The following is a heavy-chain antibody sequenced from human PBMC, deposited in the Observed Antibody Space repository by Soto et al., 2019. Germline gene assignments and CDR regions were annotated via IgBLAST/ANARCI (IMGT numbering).Heavy chain of an antibody. CDR1: GGTFSSYA. D-gene: IGHD2-21*01. CDR3: ARASPPQYYWFDP. Sequence: SVKVSCKASGGTFSSYAISWVRQAPGQGLEWMGGIIPIFGTANYAQKFQGRVTITADESTSTAYMELSSLRSEDTAVDYCARASPPQYYWFDPWGQGTLVTVSS. V-gene: IGHV1-69*13. J-gene: IGHJ5*02. CDR2: IIPIFGTA.